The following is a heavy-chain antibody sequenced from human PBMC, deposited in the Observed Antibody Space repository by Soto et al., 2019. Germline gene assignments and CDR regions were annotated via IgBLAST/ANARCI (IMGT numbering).Heavy chain of an antibody. CDR1: GFTFSSYS. Sequence: EVQLVESGGGLVQPGGSLRLSCAASGFTFSSYSMNWVRQAPGKGLEWVSYISSSSSTIYYADSVKGRFTISRDNAKNSLYLQMNSLRDEDTAVYYCAGDYDSSGYDYYYYGMDVWGQGTTVTVSS. CDR2: ISSSSSTI. CDR3: AGDYDSSGYDYYYYGMDV. V-gene: IGHV3-48*02. J-gene: IGHJ6*02. D-gene: IGHD3-22*01.